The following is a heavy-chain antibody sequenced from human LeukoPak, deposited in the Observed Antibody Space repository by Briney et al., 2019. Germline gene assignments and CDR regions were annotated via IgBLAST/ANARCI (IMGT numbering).Heavy chain of an antibody. Sequence: GGSLRLSCAVSGLTFSRYAMSWVRQAPGKGLEWVSAISESGSGTYYADSVKGRFTISRDNSKDTLSLQMNGLRAEDTAVYYCAKDIAQGYTFGSIEQDYWGQGTLVTASS. J-gene: IGHJ4*02. CDR1: GLTFSRYA. D-gene: IGHD5-18*01. CDR2: ISESGSGT. CDR3: AKDIAQGYTFGSIEQDY. V-gene: IGHV3-23*01.